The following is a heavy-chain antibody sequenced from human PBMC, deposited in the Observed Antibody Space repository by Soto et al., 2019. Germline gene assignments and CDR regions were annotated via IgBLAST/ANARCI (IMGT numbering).Heavy chain of an antibody. Sequence: GASVKVSCKASGYTFTGYYLHWVRRAPGQGLQWVGWINPSSGDTNYTQKFQGRVTMTRDTAISTVYMELSSLRSDDTAVYYCARVLAPSFDYWTGFEYWGQGSLVTV. J-gene: IGHJ4*02. CDR1: GYTFTGYY. CDR2: INPSSGDT. V-gene: IGHV1-2*02. D-gene: IGHD3-3*01. CDR3: ARVLAPSFDYWTGFEY.